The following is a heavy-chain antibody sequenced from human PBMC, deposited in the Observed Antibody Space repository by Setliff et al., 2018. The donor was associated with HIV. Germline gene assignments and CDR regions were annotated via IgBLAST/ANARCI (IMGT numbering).Heavy chain of an antibody. Sequence: PSETLSLTCTVSGGSISSYCWNWIRQSPGRGLEWIGFIFSSGSTNYNPSLKSRVTMSVDTSKNQFSLKLDSMTAADTAVYYCAREEKLAVHTTRPPRFDCWGQGTLVTVSS. CDR1: GGSISSYC. J-gene: IGHJ4*02. CDR3: AREEKLAVHTTRPPRFDC. D-gene: IGHD5-18*01. V-gene: IGHV4-59*12. CDR2: IFSSGST.